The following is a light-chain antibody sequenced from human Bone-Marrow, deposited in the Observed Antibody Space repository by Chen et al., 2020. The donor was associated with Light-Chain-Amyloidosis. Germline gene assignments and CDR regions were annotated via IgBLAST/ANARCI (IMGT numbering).Light chain of an antibody. Sequence: QSALTQPASVSGSPGQSLTISCPGTSSDVGGDNHVSWYQQHPDTAPTLMIYEVTNRPSWVPDRFSGSKSDNTASLTISGLQTEDEADYFCSSYTITNTLVFGSGTRVTVL. CDR1: SSDVGGDNH. CDR3: SSYTITNTLV. J-gene: IGLJ1*01. CDR2: EVT. V-gene: IGLV2-14*01.